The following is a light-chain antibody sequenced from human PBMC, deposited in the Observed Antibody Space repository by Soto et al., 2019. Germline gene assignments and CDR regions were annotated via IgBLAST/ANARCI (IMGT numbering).Light chain of an antibody. CDR1: ESVSDE. CDR3: QQRLSWAIT. CDR2: DSS. J-gene: IGKJ5*01. V-gene: IGKV3-11*01. Sequence: EIVLTQSPANLSLSPGERAPLACRASESVSDELGWYPQKPGKAPRLLIFDSSHRATGIPAMFSCSGDGTECTLSISSLQPEDVAVHSCQQRLSWAITFCQGTRLEIK.